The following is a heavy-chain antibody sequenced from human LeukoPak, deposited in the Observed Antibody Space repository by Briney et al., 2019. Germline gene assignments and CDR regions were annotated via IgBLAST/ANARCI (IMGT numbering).Heavy chain of an antibody. CDR3: ARDPYSSSSGGDY. D-gene: IGHD6-6*01. V-gene: IGHV4-59*01. CDR2: IYYSGST. Sequence: KPSETLSLTCTVSGGSISSYYWSWIRQPPGKGLEWIGYIYYSGSTNYNPSLKSRVTISVDTSKNQFSLKLSSVTAADTAVYYCARDPYSSSSGGDYWGQGTLVTVSS. CDR1: GGSISSYY. J-gene: IGHJ4*02.